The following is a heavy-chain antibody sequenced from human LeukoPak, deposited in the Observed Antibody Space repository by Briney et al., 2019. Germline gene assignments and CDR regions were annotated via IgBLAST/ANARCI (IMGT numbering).Heavy chain of an antibody. CDR2: ISGGGDNT. D-gene: IGHD2-21*01. CDR1: GFTFSSYS. J-gene: IGHJ1*01. Sequence: PGGSLRLSCAASGFTFSSYSMSWVRRAPGKGLGWVSAISGGGDNTYYTDSVRGRFTISRDNSKDTLYLQIYSLRDEDTAVYYCARGSTVWGYEYFPHWGQGTLVTVSS. V-gene: IGHV3-23*01. CDR3: ARGSTVWGYEYFPH.